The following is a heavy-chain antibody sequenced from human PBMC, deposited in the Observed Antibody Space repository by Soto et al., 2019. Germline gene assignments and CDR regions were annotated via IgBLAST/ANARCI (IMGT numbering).Heavy chain of an antibody. Sequence: QVQLVESGGGVVQPGRSLRLSCAASGFTFSNYGIHWVRQAPGKGLEWVAVISYDGGNKYYADSVKGRFTISRDNSKNTLYLPMNSLRDENTAVYYCAKDLSSSGYYAFDYWGQGTLVTVSS. CDR3: AKDLSSSGYYAFDY. V-gene: IGHV3-30*18. J-gene: IGHJ4*02. D-gene: IGHD3-22*01. CDR1: GFTFSNYG. CDR2: ISYDGGNK.